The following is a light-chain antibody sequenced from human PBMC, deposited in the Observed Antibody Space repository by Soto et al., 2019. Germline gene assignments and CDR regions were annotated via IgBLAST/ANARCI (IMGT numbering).Light chain of an antibody. V-gene: IGLV2-14*01. CDR2: EVS. Sequence: QSALTQPASASGSPGQSITISCTGTSSDIGGYNYVSWYQQHPGKAPKLMIYEVSNRPSGVSNRFSSSKSGNTASLTISGLQDEAESYYSSSSDASNSALFGGGTKVTVL. CDR1: SSDIGGYNY. CDR3: SSDASNSAL. J-gene: IGLJ2*01.